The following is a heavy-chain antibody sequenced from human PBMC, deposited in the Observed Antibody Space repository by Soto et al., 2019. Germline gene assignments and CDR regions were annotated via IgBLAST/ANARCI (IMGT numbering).Heavy chain of an antibody. V-gene: IGHV3-23*01. CDR3: AKDQEMATFSSYYFDY. CDR2: ISGSGGST. D-gene: IGHD5-12*01. CDR1: GFTFSSYA. J-gene: IGHJ4*02. Sequence: HPGGSLRLSCAASGFTFSSYAMSWVRQAPGKGLEWVSAISGSGGSTYYADSVKGRFTISRDNSKNTLYLQMNSLRAEDTAVYYCAKDQEMATFSSYYFDYWGQGTLVTVSS.